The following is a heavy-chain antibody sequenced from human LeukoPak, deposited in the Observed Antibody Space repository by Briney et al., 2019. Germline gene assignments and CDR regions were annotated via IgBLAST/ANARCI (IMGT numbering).Heavy chain of an antibody. D-gene: IGHD6-19*01. CDR2: ISSSSTI. CDR3: ARGKNSGWPYYFDY. Sequence: PGGSLRLSCAAPGFTFSSYSMNWVRQAPGKGLEWVSYISSSSTIYYADSVKGRFTISRDNAKNSLYLQMNSLRAEDTAVYYCARGKNSGWPYYFDYWGQGTLVTVSS. V-gene: IGHV3-48*01. J-gene: IGHJ4*02. CDR1: GFTFSSYS.